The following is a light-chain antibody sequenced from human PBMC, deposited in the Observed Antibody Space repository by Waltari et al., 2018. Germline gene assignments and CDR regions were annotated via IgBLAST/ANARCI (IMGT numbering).Light chain of an antibody. CDR2: LAS. CDR1: QSINKY. J-gene: IGKJ2*01. CDR3: QHSHT. V-gene: IGKV1-39*01. Sequence: DIQMTQSPSSLSASVGDRVTITCRASQSINKYLNWYQHQPGKAPKLLIYLASSLQGAVPSRFSGSGSGTDFTLTISDLQPEDFATYYCQHSHTFGQGTKLEI.